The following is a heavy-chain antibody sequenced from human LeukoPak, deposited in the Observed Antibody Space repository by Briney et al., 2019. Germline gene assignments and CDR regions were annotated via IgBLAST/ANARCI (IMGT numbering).Heavy chain of an antibody. D-gene: IGHD3-3*01. CDR2: ISAYNGNT. V-gene: IGHV1-18*01. CDR3: ARDQSLEGQNPDPYDGMDV. Sequence: ASVKVSCKASGYTFTSYGISWVRQAPGQGLEWMGWISAYNGNTNYAQKLQGRVTMTTDTSTSTAYMELRSLRSDDTAVYYCARDQSLEGQNPDPYDGMDVWGQGTTVTVSS. J-gene: IGHJ6*02. CDR1: GYTFTSYG.